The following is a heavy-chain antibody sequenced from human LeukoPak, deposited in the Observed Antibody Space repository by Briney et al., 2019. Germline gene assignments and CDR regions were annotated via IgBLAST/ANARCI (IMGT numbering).Heavy chain of an antibody. J-gene: IGHJ4*02. D-gene: IGHD1-26*01. CDR2: ISGSGGST. V-gene: IGHV3-23*01. CDR3: PKDVDLVGAAYLDY. CDR1: GFTFSSYA. Sequence: GGSLRPSCAASGFTFSSYAMSWVRQAPGKGLEWVSAISGSGGSTYYADSVKGRFTISRDNSKNTLYLQMNSLRAEDTAVYYCPKDVDLVGAAYLDYWGQGTLVTVSS.